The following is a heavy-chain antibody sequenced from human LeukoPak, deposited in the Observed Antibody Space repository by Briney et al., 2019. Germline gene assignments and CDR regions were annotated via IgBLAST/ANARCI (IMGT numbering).Heavy chain of an antibody. V-gene: IGHV3-11*04. Sequence: PGGSLRLSCAASGFTFSDYYMSWIRQAPGKGLEWVSYISSSGSTIYYADSVKGRFTISRDNAKNSLYLQMNSLRAEDTAVYYCARKIKGYSSSSGVYYYMDVWGKGTTVTVSS. J-gene: IGHJ6*03. D-gene: IGHD6-6*01. CDR1: GFTFSDYY. CDR3: ARKIKGYSSSSGVYYYMDV. CDR2: ISSSGSTI.